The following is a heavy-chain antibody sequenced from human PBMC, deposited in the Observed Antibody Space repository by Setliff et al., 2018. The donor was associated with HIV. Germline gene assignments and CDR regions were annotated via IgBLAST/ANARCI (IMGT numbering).Heavy chain of an antibody. V-gene: IGHV1-2*02. CDR3: ATVRGYYYDSRGQEYFQH. J-gene: IGHJ1*01. D-gene: IGHD3-22*01. CDR2: ISPDNGDT. CDR1: GYTFIDYF. Sequence: ASVKVSCKASGYTFIDYFIHWVRQAPGQGLEWMGWISPDNGDTNIPQRFRGRVTMTRDTSINTAYMELSGLRSDDTAVYYCATVRGYYYDSRGQEYFQHWGQGTLVTVSS.